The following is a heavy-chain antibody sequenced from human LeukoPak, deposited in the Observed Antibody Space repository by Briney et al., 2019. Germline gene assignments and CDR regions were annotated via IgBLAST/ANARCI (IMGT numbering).Heavy chain of an antibody. J-gene: IGHJ4*02. CDR3: AKEEAAPNYFDY. V-gene: IGHV3-53*01. D-gene: IGHD6-6*01. CDR2: IYSGGST. Sequence: GGSPRLSCAASGVTVSSNYMSWVRKAPGKGLEWVSVIYSGGSTYYADSVKGRFTISRGNSKNTLYLQMNSLRAEDTAVYYCAKEEAAPNYFDYWGQGTLVTVSS. CDR1: GVTVSSNY.